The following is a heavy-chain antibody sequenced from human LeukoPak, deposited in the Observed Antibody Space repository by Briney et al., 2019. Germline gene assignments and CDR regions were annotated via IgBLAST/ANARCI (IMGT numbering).Heavy chain of an antibody. CDR3: AKDENWGPDY. D-gene: IGHD7-27*01. CDR1: GYTFTGHY. CDR2: IHAGTGDT. V-gene: IGHV1-2*02. Sequence: ASVKVSCKAPGYTFTGHYMHWVRQAPGQGLEWMGWIHAGTGDTNYAQKFQGRFTMTRDTSINTLYMELNRLTSDDTAVYFCAKDENWGPDYWGQGTLVTVSS. J-gene: IGHJ4*02.